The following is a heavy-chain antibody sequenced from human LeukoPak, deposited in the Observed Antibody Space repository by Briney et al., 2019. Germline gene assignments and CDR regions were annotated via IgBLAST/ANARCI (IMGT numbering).Heavy chain of an antibody. J-gene: IGHJ6*02. Sequence: ASVKVSCKASGYTFTGYYMHWVRQAPGQGLEWMGIINPSGGSTSYAQKFQGRVTMTRDTSTSTVYMELSSLRSEDTAVYYCARDRMARGDYYYGMDVWGQGTTVTVSS. V-gene: IGHV1-46*01. CDR2: INPSGGST. D-gene: IGHD3-10*01. CDR3: ARDRMARGDYYYGMDV. CDR1: GYTFTGYY.